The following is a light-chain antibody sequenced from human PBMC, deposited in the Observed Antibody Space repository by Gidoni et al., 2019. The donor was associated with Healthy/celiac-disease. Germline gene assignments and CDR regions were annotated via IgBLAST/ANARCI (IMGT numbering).Light chain of an antibody. Sequence: DIVITQSPDSLAASLGERATINCKSSQSVLSSSNNKNYLAWYQQKPGQPPKLLIYWASTRDSGVPDRFSGSGSGTDFTLTISSLQAEDVAVYYCLQYYSTPWTFGQGTKVEIK. CDR1: QSVLSSSNNKNY. CDR3: LQYYSTPWT. V-gene: IGKV4-1*01. J-gene: IGKJ1*01. CDR2: WAS.